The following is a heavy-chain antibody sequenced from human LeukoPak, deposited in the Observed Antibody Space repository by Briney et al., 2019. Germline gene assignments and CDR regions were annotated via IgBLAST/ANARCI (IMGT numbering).Heavy chain of an antibody. J-gene: IGHJ4*02. V-gene: IGHV3-11*01. D-gene: IGHD3-10*01. CDR2: ISTSGSTI. CDR1: GFTFSDYY. CDR3: ARVRYYGSGNSRLDY. Sequence: GGSLRLSCVVSGFTFSDYYMTWIRQARGKGLEWVSYISTSGSTIYYADSVKGRFPISRDNAKNSLYLQMTSMRAEDTAMYYCARVRYYGSGNSRLDYWGQGTLVTVSS.